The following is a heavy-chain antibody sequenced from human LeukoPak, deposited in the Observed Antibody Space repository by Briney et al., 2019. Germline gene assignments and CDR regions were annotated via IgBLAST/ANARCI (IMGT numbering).Heavy chain of an antibody. V-gene: IGHV3-53*01. CDR2: IYSGGST. Sequence: GGSLRLSCAASGFTVSSNYMSWVRQAPGKGLEWVSVIYSGGSTYYADSVKGRFTISRDNSKNTLYLQMNSLRAEDTAAYYCARGGKSAFYYGKDVWGQGTTVTVSS. CDR1: GFTVSSNY. J-gene: IGHJ6*02. D-gene: IGHD5-12*01. CDR3: ARGGKSAFYYGKDV.